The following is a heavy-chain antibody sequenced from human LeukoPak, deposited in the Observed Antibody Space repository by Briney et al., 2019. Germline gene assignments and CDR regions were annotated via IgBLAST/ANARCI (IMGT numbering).Heavy chain of an antibody. CDR2: IYYSGST. CDR3: ARATYREVNP. V-gene: IGHV4-59*08. J-gene: IGHJ5*02. CDR1: GGSISSYY. Sequence: SETLSLTCTVSGGSISSYYWSWIRQPPGKGLEWIGYIYYSGSTNYNPSLKSRVTISVDTSKNQFSLKLSSVTAADTAVYYCARATYREVNPWGQGTLVTVSS.